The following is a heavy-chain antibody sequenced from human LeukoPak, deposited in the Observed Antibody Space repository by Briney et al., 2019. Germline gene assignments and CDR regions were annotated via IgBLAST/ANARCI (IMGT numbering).Heavy chain of an antibody. D-gene: IGHD3-16*01. V-gene: IGHV4-39*01. CDR1: GSSITSVSHY. CDR3: ARRWGNIVGVTYEY. Sequence: SETLSLTCTISGSSITSVSHYWGWIRQPPGKGLEWIGDIYYTGSTYYSPSLRSRVTMSVHTSENQFSLRLNSVTAVDTAVYYCARRWGNIVGVTYEYWSQGTLVTVSS. CDR2: IYYTGST. J-gene: IGHJ4*02.